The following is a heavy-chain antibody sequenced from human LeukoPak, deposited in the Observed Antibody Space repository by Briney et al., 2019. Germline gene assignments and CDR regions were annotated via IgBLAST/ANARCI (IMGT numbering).Heavy chain of an antibody. CDR3: ARGRLLGY. V-gene: IGHV4-34*01. J-gene: IGHJ4*02. Sequence: PSGTLSLTCAVYGGSFSGYCWSWIRQPPGKGLEWIGEINHSGSTNYNPSLKSRVTISVDTSKNQFSLKLSSVTAADTAVYYCARGRLLGYWGQGTLVTVSS. D-gene: IGHD6-19*01. CDR2: INHSGST. CDR1: GGSFSGYC.